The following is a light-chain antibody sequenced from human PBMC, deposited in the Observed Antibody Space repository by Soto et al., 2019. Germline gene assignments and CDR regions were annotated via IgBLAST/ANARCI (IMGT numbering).Light chain of an antibody. Sequence: QSVLTQSPSASASLGASVKLTCTLISGHSSYAIAWHQQQPEKGPRYLMKLNSDGSHSKGDGIPDRFSGSSSGAERYLTISSLQSEDEADYYCQTWGTGVVFGGGTKLTVL. V-gene: IGLV4-69*01. CDR3: QTWGTGVV. CDR2: LNSDGSH. CDR1: SGHSSYA. J-gene: IGLJ2*01.